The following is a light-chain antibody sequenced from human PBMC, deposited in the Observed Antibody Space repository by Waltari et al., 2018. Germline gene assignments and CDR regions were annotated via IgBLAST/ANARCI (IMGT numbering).Light chain of an antibody. V-gene: IGKV1-33*01. CDR2: DVS. CDR3: QQYDNLPLT. J-gene: IGKJ4*01. Sequence: DIQMTQSPSSLSASVGHRVTITCQASQGISNNLNWYQQKPGKAPKLLIYDVSNLERGVPSRFSGSGSGTDFTFTISSLQPEDTATYYCQQYDNLPLTFGGGTKVEIK. CDR1: QGISNN.